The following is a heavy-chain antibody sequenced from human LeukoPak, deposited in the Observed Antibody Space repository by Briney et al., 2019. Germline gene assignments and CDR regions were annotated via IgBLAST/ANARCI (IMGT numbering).Heavy chain of an antibody. CDR3: ARDLSGIAGYTYGRGIDY. J-gene: IGHJ4*02. D-gene: IGHD5-18*01. CDR2: INPNSGNT. Sequence: ASVKVSCKASGYTFTGYYMHWVRQAPGQGLEWMGWINPNSGNTGYAQKFQGRVTITRNTSISTAYMELSSLRSEDTAVYYCARDLSGIAGYTYGRGIDYWGQGTLVTVSS. CDR1: GYTFTGYY. V-gene: IGHV1-8*03.